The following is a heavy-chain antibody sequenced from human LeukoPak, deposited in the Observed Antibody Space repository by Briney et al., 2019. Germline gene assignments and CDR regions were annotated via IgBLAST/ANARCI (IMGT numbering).Heavy chain of an antibody. Sequence: PSETLSLTCTVSGGSLSGYYWSWIRQPPGRGLEWIGYIYYSGSTNYNPSLKSRVTISVDTSKNQFSLKLSSVTAADTAVYYCARDRAAAGCNWFDPWGQGTLVTVSS. D-gene: IGHD6-13*01. CDR2: IYYSGST. V-gene: IGHV4-59*01. J-gene: IGHJ5*02. CDR1: GGSLSGYY. CDR3: ARDRAAAGCNWFDP.